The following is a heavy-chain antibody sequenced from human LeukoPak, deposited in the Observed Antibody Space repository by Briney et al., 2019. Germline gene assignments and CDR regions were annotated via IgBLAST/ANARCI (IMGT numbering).Heavy chain of an antibody. CDR1: GFTFSSYG. J-gene: IGHJ4*02. CDR2: ISYDGSNK. D-gene: IGHD6-6*01. Sequence: GGSLRLSCAASGFTFSSYGMHWVRQAPGKGLEWVAVISYDGSNKYYADSVKGRFTISRDNSKNTLFLQMNSLRAEDTAVYYCARGRLIRGYSSWVSYYFDFWGQGILVTVSS. V-gene: IGHV3-30*03. CDR3: ARGRLIRGYSSWVSYYFDF.